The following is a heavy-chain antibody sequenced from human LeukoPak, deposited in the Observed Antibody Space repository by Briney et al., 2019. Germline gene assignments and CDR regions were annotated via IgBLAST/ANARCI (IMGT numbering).Heavy chain of an antibody. Sequence: ASAKIFCNASGYNFTGQYVHWVRQAPGQRLEWMGWINPNCGGTNYAQNFQGRVTMTRDTSISTAYMELSRLRSDDTAVYYCATGSGTYSPDYWGQGTLVTVSS. CDR3: ATGSGTYSPDY. J-gene: IGHJ4*02. CDR1: GYNFTGQY. V-gene: IGHV1-2*02. D-gene: IGHD3-10*01. CDR2: INPNCGGT.